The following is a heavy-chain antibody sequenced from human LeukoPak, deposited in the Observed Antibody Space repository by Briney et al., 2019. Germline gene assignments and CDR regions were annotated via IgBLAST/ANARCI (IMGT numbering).Heavy chain of an antibody. J-gene: IGHJ4*02. CDR1: GYSISSGYY. CDR3: ARTFDYYDSSVFDY. Sequence: SETLSLTCTVSGYSISSGYYWGWIRQPPGKGLEWIGSIYHSGSTYYNPSLKSRVTISVDTSKNQFSLKLSSVTAADTAVYYCARTFDYYDSSVFDYWDQGTLVTVSS. D-gene: IGHD3-22*01. CDR2: IYHSGST. V-gene: IGHV4-38-2*02.